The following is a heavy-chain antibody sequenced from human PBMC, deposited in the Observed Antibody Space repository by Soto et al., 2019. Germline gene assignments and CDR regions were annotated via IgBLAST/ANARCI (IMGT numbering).Heavy chain of an antibody. CDR1: EFTSRANT. CDR2: ISSSSSNI. Sequence: EVQLVESGGGLVKPGGPLKLPVAPLEFTSRANTMNWAPKPPGKGRNGVPSISSSSSNIYYADSVKGRFTISRDNAKNSLYLQMNSLRAEDTAVYYCARDGEYSYGAEYYYGMDVWGQGTTVTVSS. V-gene: IGHV3-21*01. J-gene: IGHJ6*02. D-gene: IGHD5-18*01. CDR3: ARDGEYSYGAEYYYGMDV.